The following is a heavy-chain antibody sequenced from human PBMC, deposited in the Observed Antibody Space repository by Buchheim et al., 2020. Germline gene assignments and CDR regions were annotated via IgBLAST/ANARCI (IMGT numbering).Heavy chain of an antibody. CDR1: RFILSSYW. D-gene: IGHD4-17*01. Sequence: QLVESGGGLVQPGGSLRLSCAASRFILSSYWMSWVRQAPGKGLEWVANIKQDGSEKYYVDSVKDRFTISRDNAKSSLYLQMNSLRAEDTAVYYCARTPTEDDYDNWFDPWGQGTL. CDR3: ARTPTEDDYDNWFDP. V-gene: IGHV3-7*01. J-gene: IGHJ5*02. CDR2: IKQDGSEK.